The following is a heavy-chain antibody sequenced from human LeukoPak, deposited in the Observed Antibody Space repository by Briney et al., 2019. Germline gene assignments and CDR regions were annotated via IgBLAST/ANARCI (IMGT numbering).Heavy chain of an antibody. Sequence: PGGSLRLSCVGSGFSFRSHWVNWVRQSPGKGPEWVANIKPDGSDKYYVDSARGRFTVSRDNAKNSAFLQMNSLGAEDTAIYYCATISAQTFDIWGQGTLVSVSS. CDR3: ATISAQTFDI. J-gene: IGHJ3*02. CDR1: GFSFRSHW. V-gene: IGHV3-7*01. D-gene: IGHD5-24*01. CDR2: IKPDGSDK.